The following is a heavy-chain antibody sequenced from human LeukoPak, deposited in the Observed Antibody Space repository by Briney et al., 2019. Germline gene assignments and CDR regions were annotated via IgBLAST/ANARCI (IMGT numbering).Heavy chain of an antibody. D-gene: IGHD2-21*01. CDR3: AKSLGGGSGWAGDCFDI. CDR2: ISYDGSNK. V-gene: IGHV3-30-3*02. CDR1: GFTFSSYA. Sequence: QPGGSLRLSCAASGFTFSSYAMHWVRQAPGKGLEWVAVISYDGSNKYYADSVKGRFTISRDNSKNTLYLQMNSLRAEDTAIYYCAKSLGGGSGWAGDCFDIWGQGTMVTVSS. J-gene: IGHJ3*02.